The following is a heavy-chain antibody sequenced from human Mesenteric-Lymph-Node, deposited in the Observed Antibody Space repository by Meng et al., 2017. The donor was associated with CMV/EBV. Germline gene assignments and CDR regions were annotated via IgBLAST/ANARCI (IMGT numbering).Heavy chain of an antibody. CDR1: GFTFNTYS. Sequence: GESLKISCAASGFTFNTYSMNWVRQAPGKGLEWVSSISFTGAHTYYADSVKGRFTISRDNAKNSLYLQINSLRGEDTAVYFCARDGMVRGASDYWGQGALVTVSS. J-gene: IGHJ4*02. V-gene: IGHV3-21*01. CDR2: ISFTGAHT. D-gene: IGHD3-10*01. CDR3: ARDGMVRGASDY.